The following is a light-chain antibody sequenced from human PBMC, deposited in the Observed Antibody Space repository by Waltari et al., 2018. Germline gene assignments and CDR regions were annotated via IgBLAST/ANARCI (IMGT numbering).Light chain of an antibody. CDR2: AAS. Sequence: IQLTQSPSSLSASLGDRVPITCRASQGISSNLAWYQQKPGKAPELLIFAASTLQSGVPSRFSGSGSGTDFTLTISSLQPEDFATYYCQQLSIYPYTFGQGTKLEIE. CDR3: QQLSIYPYT. J-gene: IGKJ2*01. V-gene: IGKV1-9*01. CDR1: QGISSN.